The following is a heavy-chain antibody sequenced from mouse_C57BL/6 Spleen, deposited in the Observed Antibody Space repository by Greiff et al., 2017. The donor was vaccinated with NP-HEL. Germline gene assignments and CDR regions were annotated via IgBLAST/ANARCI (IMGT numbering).Heavy chain of an antibody. CDR1: GFSLTSYG. V-gene: IGHV2-5*01. CDR2: IWRGGST. J-gene: IGHJ1*03. CDR3: AIEGNYGYFDV. Sequence: VQVVESGPGLVQPSQSLSITCTVSGFSLTSYGVHWVRQSPGKGLEWLGVIWRGGSTDYNAAFMSRLSITKDNSKSQVFFKMNSLQADDTAIYYCAIEGNYGYFDVWGTGTTVTVSS. D-gene: IGHD2-1*01.